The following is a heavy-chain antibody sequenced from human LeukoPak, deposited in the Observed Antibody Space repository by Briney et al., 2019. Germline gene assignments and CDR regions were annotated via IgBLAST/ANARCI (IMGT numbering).Heavy chain of an antibody. V-gene: IGHV4-39*01. Sequence: PSETLSLTCTVSGGSISSSSYYWGWIRQPPGKGLEWIGSIYYSGSTYYNPSLKSRVTISVDTSKNQFSLKLSSVTAADTAVYYCAGLERYYYNDYWGQGTLVTVSS. CDR3: AGLERYYYNDY. J-gene: IGHJ4*02. D-gene: IGHD3-10*01. CDR2: IYYSGST. CDR1: GGSISSSSYY.